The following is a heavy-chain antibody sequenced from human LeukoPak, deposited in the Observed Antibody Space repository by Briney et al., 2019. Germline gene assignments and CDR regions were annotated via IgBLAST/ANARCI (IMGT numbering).Heavy chain of an antibody. J-gene: IGHJ4*02. CDR1: GFTFSSYA. CDR2: ISDDGSNK. D-gene: IGHD6-13*01. V-gene: IGHV3-30-3*01. CDR3: ARDFRAAAGTVRSY. Sequence: GGSLRLSCAASGFTFSSYAMHWVRQAPGKGLEWVAVISDDGSNKYYADSVKGRFTISRDNSKNTLYLQMNSLRAEDTAVYYCARDFRAAAGTVRSYWGQGTLVTVSS.